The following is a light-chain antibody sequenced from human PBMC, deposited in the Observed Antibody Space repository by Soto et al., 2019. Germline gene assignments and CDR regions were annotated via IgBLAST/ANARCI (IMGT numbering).Light chain of an antibody. CDR3: QQYSSSRT. Sequence: EIVLTQSPGTLSLSPGERATLSCRASQSVSSSYLAWYQQKPGQAPRLLIYGASSRATGIPDRFSGRGSGTVFTLTIRRLEPEDLAVYYCQQYSSSRTFGQGTKVEIK. J-gene: IGKJ1*01. V-gene: IGKV3-20*01. CDR1: QSVSSSY. CDR2: GAS.